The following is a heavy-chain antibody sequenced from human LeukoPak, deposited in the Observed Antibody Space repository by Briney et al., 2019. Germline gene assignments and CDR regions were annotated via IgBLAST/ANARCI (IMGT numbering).Heavy chain of an antibody. J-gene: IGHJ4*02. CDR2: LNTDGSNT. CDR3: ARGAVAPDT. D-gene: IGHD2-21*01. Sequence: GGSLRLSCVGSGFTFSSSWIHWVRQVPGKGLVWVSRLNTDGSNTAYADSVEGRFTLSSGNAKNTVYLQMNSLRDDDTGLYYYARGAVAPDTWGQGTLVIVSS. CDR1: GFTFSSSW. V-gene: IGHV3-74*01.